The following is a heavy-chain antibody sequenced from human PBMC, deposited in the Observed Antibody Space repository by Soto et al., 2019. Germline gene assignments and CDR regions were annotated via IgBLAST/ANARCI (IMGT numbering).Heavy chain of an antibody. CDR2: IYPGDSDT. CDR3: ARYCISTSCYSVFDP. Sequence: PGESLKISGKISGYRFSSFWIAWVRQKPGKGLEWMGIIYPGDSDTRYSPSFQGQVTISADKSISTAYLQWSSLKASDTAMYYCARYCISTSCYSVFDPWGQGTLVTVSS. V-gene: IGHV5-51*01. D-gene: IGHD2-2*01. J-gene: IGHJ5*02. CDR1: GYRFSSFW.